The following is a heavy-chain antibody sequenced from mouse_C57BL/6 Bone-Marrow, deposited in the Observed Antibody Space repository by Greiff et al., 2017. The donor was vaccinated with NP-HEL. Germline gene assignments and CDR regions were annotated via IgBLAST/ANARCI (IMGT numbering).Heavy chain of an antibody. CDR1: GYTFTSYG. CDR2: IYPRSGNT. V-gene: IGHV1-81*01. D-gene: IGHD2-5*01. CDR3: ARSYSNYVGCYFDY. Sequence: QVQLQQSGAELARPGASVELSCKASGYTFTSYGISWVKQRTGQGLEWIGEIYPRSGNTYYNEKFKGKATLTADKSSSTAYMELRSLTSEDFAVYFCARSYSNYVGCYFDYWGQGTTLTVSS. J-gene: IGHJ2*01.